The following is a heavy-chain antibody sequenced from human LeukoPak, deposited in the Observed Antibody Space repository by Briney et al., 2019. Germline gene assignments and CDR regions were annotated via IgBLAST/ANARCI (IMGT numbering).Heavy chain of an antibody. Sequence: GGSLRLSCAASGFTFSSHWMHWGRQPPGKGLMWVSRVNSEGTSTTYADSVKGRFTISRDNAKNTLYLQINSLRAEDTAVYYCVSTVDYWYFDLWGRGTLVTVSS. CDR3: VSTVDYWYFDL. CDR1: GFTFSSHW. V-gene: IGHV3-74*01. D-gene: IGHD6-19*01. CDR2: VNSEGTST. J-gene: IGHJ2*01.